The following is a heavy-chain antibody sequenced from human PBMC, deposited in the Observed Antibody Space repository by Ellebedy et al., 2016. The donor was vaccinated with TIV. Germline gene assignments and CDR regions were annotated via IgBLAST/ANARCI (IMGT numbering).Heavy chain of an antibody. Sequence: MPSETLSLTCDVSAPPPPPPPWWSWVRQSPGKGLEWIGEIFHSGSNNYNPSLKSRLTILVDKSKNQFSLRLNSVTAADTAVYYCARRDAYNYAGLDYWGQGTLVTVSS. CDR2: IFHSGSN. CDR3: ARRDAYNYAGLDY. V-gene: IGHV4-4*02. CDR1: APPPPPPPW. D-gene: IGHD5-24*01. J-gene: IGHJ4*02.